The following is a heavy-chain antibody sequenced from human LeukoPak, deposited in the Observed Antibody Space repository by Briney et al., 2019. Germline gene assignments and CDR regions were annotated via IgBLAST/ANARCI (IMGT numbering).Heavy chain of an antibody. CDR2: INPNSGGT. CDR3: ARHYYGSGSPNPYNWFDP. CDR1: GYTFTGYY. D-gene: IGHD3-10*01. J-gene: IGHJ5*02. Sequence: WASVKVSCKTSGYTFTGYYMHWVRQAPGQGLEWMGRINPNSGGTNYAQKFQGRVTMTRDTSISTAYMELSRLRSDDTAVYYCARHYYGSGSPNPYNWFDPWGQGTLVTVSS. V-gene: IGHV1-2*06.